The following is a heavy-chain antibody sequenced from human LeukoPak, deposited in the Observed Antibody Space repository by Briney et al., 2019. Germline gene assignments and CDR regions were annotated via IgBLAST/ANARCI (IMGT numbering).Heavy chain of an antibody. Sequence: GASVKVSCKASGYTFTGYYMHWVRQAPGQGLEWMGIINPSGGSTSYAQKFQGRVTMTRDTSTGTVYMELSSLRSEDTAVYYCARDMAPAKDYFDYWGQGTLVTVSS. CDR2: INPSGGST. CDR1: GYTFTGYY. CDR3: ARDMAPAKDYFDY. D-gene: IGHD6-25*01. V-gene: IGHV1-46*01. J-gene: IGHJ4*02.